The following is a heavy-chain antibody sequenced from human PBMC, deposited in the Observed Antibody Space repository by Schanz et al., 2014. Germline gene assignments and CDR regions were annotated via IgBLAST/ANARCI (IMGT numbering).Heavy chain of an antibody. CDR1: GFSFSSYS. CDR2: ISSGGTTI. V-gene: IGHV3-11*01. D-gene: IGHD6-19*01. Sequence: VQLVESGGGLVKPGGSLRLSCAVSGFSFSSYSMSWVRQAPGKGLEWIAYISSGGTTIYYADSVKGRFTISRDNAKSSLYLQMNSLRDEDTAVYYCAKCIGWYGRCAFDIWGQGTMVTVSS. J-gene: IGHJ3*02. CDR3: AKCIGWYGRCAFDI.